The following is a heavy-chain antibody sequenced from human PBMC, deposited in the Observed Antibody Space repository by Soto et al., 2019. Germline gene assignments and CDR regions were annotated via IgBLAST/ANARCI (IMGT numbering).Heavy chain of an antibody. V-gene: IGHV3-30*04. CDR2: ISYDGSNK. D-gene: IGHD1-26*01. Sequence: PGGSLRLSCAASGFTFSSYAMHWVRQAPGKGLGWVAVISYDGSNKYYADSVKGRFTISRDNSKNTLYLQMNSLRAEDTAVYYCAKDVVVGATTGLGDYYYYYGMDVWGQGTTVTVSS. J-gene: IGHJ6*02. CDR3: AKDVVVGATTGLGDYYYYYGMDV. CDR1: GFTFSSYA.